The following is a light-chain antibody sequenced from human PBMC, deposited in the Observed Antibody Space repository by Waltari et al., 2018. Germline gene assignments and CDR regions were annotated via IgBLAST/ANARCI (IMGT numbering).Light chain of an antibody. CDR3: LLHYGGIWV. V-gene: IGLV7-43*01. Sequence: QTVVTQEPSLTVSPGGTITLTCASTTGVVTSADYPYRFQQKPGQAPRTLIYDATNKHSWTPARFSGSLLGDKAALTLSAVQPEDEAEYYCLLHYGGIWVFGGGTKLTVL. CDR2: DAT. J-gene: IGLJ3*02. CDR1: TGVVTSADY.